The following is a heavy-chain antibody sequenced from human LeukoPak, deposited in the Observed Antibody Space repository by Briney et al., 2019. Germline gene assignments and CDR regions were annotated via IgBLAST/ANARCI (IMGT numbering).Heavy chain of an antibody. J-gene: IGHJ4*02. D-gene: IGHD6-19*01. V-gene: IGHV4-59*01. CDR3: ARDVGAGTDY. Sequence: TSETLSLTCTVSGGSISSYYWTWIRQPPGKGLEWIGYIRDSGSTNYNPSLKSRVTISADTSKKQFSLKVRSVTAADTATYFCARDVGAGTDYWGQGILATVSS. CDR2: IRDSGST. CDR1: GGSISSYY.